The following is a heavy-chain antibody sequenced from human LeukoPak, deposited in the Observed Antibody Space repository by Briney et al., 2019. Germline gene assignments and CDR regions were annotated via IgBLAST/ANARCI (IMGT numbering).Heavy chain of an antibody. CDR1: VFTFSSYA. J-gene: IGHJ3*02. CDR3: AKPGVLLYFDWLLDAFDI. D-gene: IGHD3-9*01. CDR2: ISGSGGIT. V-gene: IGHV3-23*01. Sequence: GGALRLSCAASVFTFSSYAMSWVRQAPGKGLEWVSAISGSGGITYYADSVKGGFTISRDNSKSTLYMQIKRLRAEDTPVYYCAKPGVLLYFDWLLDAFDIWGQGTMVTVCS.